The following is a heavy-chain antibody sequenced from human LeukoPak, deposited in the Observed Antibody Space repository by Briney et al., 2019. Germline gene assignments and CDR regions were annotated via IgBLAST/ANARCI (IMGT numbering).Heavy chain of an antibody. CDR2: IYSGGST. J-gene: IGHJ4*02. CDR1: RFTFDDYA. Sequence: GGSLRLSCAASRFTFDDYAMHWVRQAPGKGLEWVSLIYSGGSTYYADSVKGRFTISRDNSKNTLYLQMNSLRAEDTAVYYCAKDASNPIVVVTVLDYWGQGTLVTVSS. V-gene: IGHV3-66*01. CDR3: AKDASNPIVVVTVLDY. D-gene: IGHD2-21*02.